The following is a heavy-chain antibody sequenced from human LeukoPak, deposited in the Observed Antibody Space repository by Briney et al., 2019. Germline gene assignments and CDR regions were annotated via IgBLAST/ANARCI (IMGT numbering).Heavy chain of an antibody. D-gene: IGHD3-10*01. CDR2: INPNSGGT. Sequence: EASVKVSCKAAGYTFSGYYIFWVRRAPGQGLEWMGWINPNSGGTNYAPEFQGRRTMTRDTSITTAYMELSTLRSDDTAVYYCALIGDHAWFDPWGQATLVTVSS. CDR3: ALIGDHAWFDP. CDR1: GYTFSGYY. J-gene: IGHJ5*02. V-gene: IGHV1-2*02.